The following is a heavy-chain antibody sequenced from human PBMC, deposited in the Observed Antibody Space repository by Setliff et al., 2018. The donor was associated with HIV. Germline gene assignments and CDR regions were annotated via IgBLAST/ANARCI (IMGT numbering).Heavy chain of an antibody. J-gene: IGHJ4*02. CDR1: GYTFSNHT. CDR2: LNAGYGNT. V-gene: IGHV1-3*01. D-gene: IGHD3-9*01. Sequence: ASVKVSCKASGYTFSNHTIHWVRQAPGKRPEWMGWLNAGYGNTKYSQKLQGRVTITRDISASTAYMELSSLRSEDTAVYYCARSGLVYDDVLTGPPTDYWGQGTPVTVSS. CDR3: ARSGLVYDDVLTGPPTDY.